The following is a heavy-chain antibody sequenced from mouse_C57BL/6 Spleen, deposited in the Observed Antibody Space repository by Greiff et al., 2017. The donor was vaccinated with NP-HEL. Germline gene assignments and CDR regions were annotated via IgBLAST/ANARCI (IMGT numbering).Heavy chain of an antibody. J-gene: IGHJ1*03. CDR3: ARVTTVHWYFDV. CDR2: VYPYNGGT. V-gene: IGHV1-36*01. Sequence: VHVKQSGPVLVKPGPSVKISCKASGFTFTDYYMHWVKQSHGKSLEWIGLVYPYNGGTSYNQKFKGKATLTVDTSSSTAYMELNSLTSEDSAVYYCARVTTVHWYFDVWGTGTTVTVSS. CDR1: GFTFTDYY. D-gene: IGHD1-1*01.